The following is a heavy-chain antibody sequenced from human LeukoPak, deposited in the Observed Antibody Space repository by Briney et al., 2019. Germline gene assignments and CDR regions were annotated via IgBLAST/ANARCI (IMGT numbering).Heavy chain of an antibody. CDR3: VRGRAGYCSSTSCSKYYYYYYMDV. J-gene: IGHJ6*03. CDR2: INHSGST. CDR1: GGSFSGYY. Sequence: SETLSLTCAVYGGSFSGYYWSWIRQPPGKGLEWIGEINHSGSTNYNPSLKSRVTISVDTSKNQFSLKLSSVTAADTAVYYCVRGRAGYCSSTSCSKYYYYYYMDVWGKGTTVTVSS. V-gene: IGHV4-34*01. D-gene: IGHD2-2*01.